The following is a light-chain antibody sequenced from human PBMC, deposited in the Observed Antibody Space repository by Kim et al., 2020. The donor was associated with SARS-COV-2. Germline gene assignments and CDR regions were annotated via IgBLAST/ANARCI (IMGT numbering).Light chain of an antibody. CDR3: QKYNSAPRT. J-gene: IGKJ1*01. CDR1: QGISNS. V-gene: IGKV1-27*01. Sequence: ASVGDRVTIACRASQGISNSLAWYQQKPGKVPKVLIYAASTLQSGVPSRFSGSGSGTDFTLTISSLQPEDVATYYCQKYNSAPRTFGQGTKVDIK. CDR2: AAS.